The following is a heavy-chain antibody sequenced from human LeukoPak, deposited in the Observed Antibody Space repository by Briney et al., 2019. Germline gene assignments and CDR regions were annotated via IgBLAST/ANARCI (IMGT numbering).Heavy chain of an antibody. D-gene: IGHD6-6*01. CDR2: ISSSSSYI. CDR3: AREVSSIAAHDAFDI. J-gene: IGHJ3*02. CDR1: GFTFGSYS. Sequence: PGGSLRLSCAASGFTFGSYSMNWVRQAPGKGLEWVSSISSSSSYIYYADSVKGRFTISRDNAKNSLYLQMNSLRAEDTAVYYCAREVSSIAAHDAFDIWGQGTMVTVSS. V-gene: IGHV3-21*01.